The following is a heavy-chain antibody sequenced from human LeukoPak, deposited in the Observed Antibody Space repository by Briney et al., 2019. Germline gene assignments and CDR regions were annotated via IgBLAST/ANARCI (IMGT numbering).Heavy chain of an antibody. CDR1: GGSFSGYY. V-gene: IGHV4-34*01. CDR2: INHSGST. J-gene: IGHJ6*03. Sequence: SETLSLTCAVYGGSFSGYYWSWIRQPPGKGLEWIGEINHSGSTNYNPSLKSRVTISVDTSKNQFSLKLSSVTAADTAVYYCATDKGGPYYYYYMDVWGKGTTVTVSS. CDR3: ATDKGGPYYYYYMDV. D-gene: IGHD3-9*01.